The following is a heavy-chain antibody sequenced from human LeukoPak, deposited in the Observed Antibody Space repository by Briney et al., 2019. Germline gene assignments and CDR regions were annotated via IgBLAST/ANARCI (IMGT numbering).Heavy chain of an antibody. CDR3: ARDTSVPAAMEAFDI. CDR2: IYYTGST. D-gene: IGHD2-2*01. Sequence: PSETLSLTCTVSGGSISSGDYYWSWIRQPPGKGLEWIGYIYYTGSTCYNPSLKSRVTISVDTSKNQFSLKLSSVTAADTAVYYCARDTSVPAAMEAFDIWGQGTMVTVSS. CDR1: GGSISSGDYY. V-gene: IGHV4-30-4*01. J-gene: IGHJ3*02.